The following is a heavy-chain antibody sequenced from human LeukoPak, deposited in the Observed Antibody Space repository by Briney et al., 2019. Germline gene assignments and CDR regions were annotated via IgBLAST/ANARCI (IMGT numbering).Heavy chain of an antibody. V-gene: IGHV1-8*01. J-gene: IGHJ4*02. CDR3: ARGPPNWGYDY. D-gene: IGHD7-27*01. CDR1: GYIFTSYD. Sequence: ASVKVSCKASGYIFTSYDINWVRQVTGQGLEWMGWMSPNSGHTGYAQKFQGRVTMTRSTSMSTAYMELSSLKSEDTAVYYRARGPPNWGYDYWGQGTLVTVSS. CDR2: MSPNSGHT.